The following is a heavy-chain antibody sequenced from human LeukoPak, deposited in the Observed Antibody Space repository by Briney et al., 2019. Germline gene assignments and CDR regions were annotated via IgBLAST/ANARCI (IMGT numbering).Heavy chain of an antibody. CDR2: IYPGDSDT. CDR3: ARHGPGVFNDFWSGDAGYYYMDV. Sequence: GESLKISCKVSGYTFTNYWIGWVRQMPGKGLEWMGIIYPGDSDTRYSPSFQGQVTISADKSITTAYLQWSSLKASDTAMYYCARHGPGVFNDFWSGDAGYYYMDVWGKGTTVTVSS. V-gene: IGHV5-51*01. CDR1: GYTFTNYW. J-gene: IGHJ6*03. D-gene: IGHD3-3*01.